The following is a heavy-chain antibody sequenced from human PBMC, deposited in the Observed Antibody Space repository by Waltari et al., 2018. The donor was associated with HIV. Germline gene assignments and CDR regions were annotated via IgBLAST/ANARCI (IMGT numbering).Heavy chain of an antibody. CDR1: GFTFSSYS. D-gene: IGHD3-22*01. CDR2: ISSSSSTR. J-gene: IGHJ3*02. CDR3: ASVGGYYDSSGYYLDAFDI. Sequence: EVQLVESGGGLVQPGGSLRLSCAASGFTFSSYSMNWVRQAPGKGLEWVSYISSSSSTRYYADSVKGRFTISRDNAKNSLYLQMNSLRDEDTAVYYCASVGGYYDSSGYYLDAFDIWGQGTMVTVSS. V-gene: IGHV3-48*02.